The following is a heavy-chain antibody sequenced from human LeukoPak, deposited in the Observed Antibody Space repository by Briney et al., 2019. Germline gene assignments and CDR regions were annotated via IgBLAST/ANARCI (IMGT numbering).Heavy chain of an antibody. V-gene: IGHV4-59*01. D-gene: IGHD4-23*01. Sequence: SETLSLTCTVSGGSISSYYWSWIRQPSGKGPEWIGYIYYSGSTNYNPSLKSRVTISVDTSKNQFSLKLSSVTAADTAVYYCARVKPVGGDAFDIWGQGTMVTVSS. CDR1: GGSISSYY. CDR2: IYYSGST. CDR3: ARVKPVGGDAFDI. J-gene: IGHJ3*02.